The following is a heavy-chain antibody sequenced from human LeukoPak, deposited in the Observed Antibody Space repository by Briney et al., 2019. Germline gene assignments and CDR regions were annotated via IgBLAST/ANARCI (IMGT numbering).Heavy chain of an antibody. D-gene: IGHD1-14*01. V-gene: IGHV4-59*01. Sequence: SETLSLTCSVSGGSITSYYWSWIRQPPGKGLEWIGYISDGGSTNYNPSLKSRVSISVDTSKNQFSLKLSSVTAADTAVYFRARASTTFDDWGQGTLVTVSS. CDR1: GGSITSYY. J-gene: IGHJ4*02. CDR2: ISDGGST. CDR3: ARASTTFDD.